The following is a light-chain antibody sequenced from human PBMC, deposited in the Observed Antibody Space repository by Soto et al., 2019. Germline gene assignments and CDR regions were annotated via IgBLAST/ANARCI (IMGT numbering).Light chain of an antibody. V-gene: IGKV3-11*01. CDR2: DAS. CDR1: QSVSSY. Sequence: TQSPSTLCACVGARVTLTWLASQSVSSYLAWYQQKPGQAPRLLIYDASNRATGIPARFSGSGSGTDFTLTISSLEPEDFAVYYCQQRSNWRITFGQGTRLEI. CDR3: QQRSNWRIT. J-gene: IGKJ5*01.